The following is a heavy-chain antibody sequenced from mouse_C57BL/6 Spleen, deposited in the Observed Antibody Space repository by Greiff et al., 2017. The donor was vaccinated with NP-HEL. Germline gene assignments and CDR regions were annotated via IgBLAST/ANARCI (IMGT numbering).Heavy chain of an antibody. CDR3: ARRPGSSGDYAMDY. CDR1: GFNIKDYY. J-gene: IGHJ4*01. D-gene: IGHD1-1*01. V-gene: IGHV14-2*01. CDR2: IDPEDGET. Sequence: EVQLQQSGAELVKPGASVKLSCTASGFNIKDYYMHWVKQRTEQGLEWIGRIDPEDGETKYAPNFQGKATITADTSSNTAYLQLSSLTSEDTAVYYCARRPGSSGDYAMDYWGQGTSVTVSS.